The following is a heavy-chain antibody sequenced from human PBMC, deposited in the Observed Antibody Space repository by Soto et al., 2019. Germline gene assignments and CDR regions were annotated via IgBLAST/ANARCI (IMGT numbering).Heavy chain of an antibody. CDR3: ATGRDGYIHDY. D-gene: IGHD5-18*01. CDR1: GGTFSSYA. J-gene: IGHJ4*02. CDR2: IIPIFGTA. V-gene: IGHV1-69*13. Sequence: GASVKGSCKASGGTFSSYAITWVRQAPGQGLEWMGGIIPIFGTANYAQKFQGRVTITADESTSTAYMELSSLRSEDTAVYYCATGRDGYIHDYWGQGILVTVSS.